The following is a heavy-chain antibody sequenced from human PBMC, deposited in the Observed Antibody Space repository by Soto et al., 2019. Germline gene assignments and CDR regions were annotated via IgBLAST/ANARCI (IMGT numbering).Heavy chain of an antibody. CDR3: AKDQGYCSGGSCPVPRY. J-gene: IGHJ4*02. CDR2: ISYDGSNK. D-gene: IGHD2-15*01. Sequence: GGSLRLSCAASGFTFSSYGMHWVRQAPGKGLEWVAVISYDGSNKYYADSVKGRFTISRDNSKNTLYLQMNSLRAEDTAVYYCAKDQGYCSGGSCPVPRYWGQGTLVTVSS. CDR1: GFTFSSYG. V-gene: IGHV3-30*18.